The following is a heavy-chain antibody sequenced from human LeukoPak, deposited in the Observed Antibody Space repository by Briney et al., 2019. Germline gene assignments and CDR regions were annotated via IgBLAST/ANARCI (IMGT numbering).Heavy chain of an antibody. CDR2: VSTSNPHT. Sequence: SVKVSCXTSGYTFTNYGISWVRQARGQGLEWMGWVSTSNPHTNYAPKFRGRVIMTIDTSTTTAYLEMRSLTSDDTAVYYCARDRFLWGLGNWFDLWGQGTLVTVTS. D-gene: IGHD3-3*01. CDR1: GYTFTNYG. CDR3: ARDRFLWGLGNWFDL. V-gene: IGHV1-18*01. J-gene: IGHJ5*02.